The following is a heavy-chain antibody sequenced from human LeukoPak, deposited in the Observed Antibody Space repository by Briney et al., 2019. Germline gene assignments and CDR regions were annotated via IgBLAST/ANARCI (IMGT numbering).Heavy chain of an antibody. CDR2: ISGSGDNT. D-gene: IGHD3-16*01. V-gene: IGHV3-23*01. CDR3: TKDFRGSRYFFDY. CDR1: GFTFSNHA. Sequence: PGGSLRLSCVVSGFTFSNHAKSWVRQAPGKGLEWVSAISGSGDNTFYAGSVRGRFTISRDNSKNTLYLQMDSLRAEDTAIYYCTKDFRGSRYFFDYWGQGTPVTVSS. J-gene: IGHJ4*02.